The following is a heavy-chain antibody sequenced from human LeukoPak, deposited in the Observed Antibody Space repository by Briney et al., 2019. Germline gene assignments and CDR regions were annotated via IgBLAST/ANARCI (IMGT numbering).Heavy chain of an antibody. V-gene: IGHV3-30-3*01. J-gene: IGHJ4*02. D-gene: IGHD6-13*01. Sequence: GRSLRLSCAASGFTFSSYAMPWVRQAPGKGLEWVAVISYDGSNKYYADSVKGQFTISRDNSKNTLYLQMNSLRAEDTAVYYCATHERSTWYGDLDYWGQGTLVTVSS. CDR2: ISYDGSNK. CDR3: ATHERSTWYGDLDY. CDR1: GFTFSSYA.